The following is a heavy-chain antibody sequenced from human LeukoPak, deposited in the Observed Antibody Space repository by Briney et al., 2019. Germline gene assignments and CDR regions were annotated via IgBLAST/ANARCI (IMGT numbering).Heavy chain of an antibody. CDR1: GYSFTSYW. V-gene: IGHV5-51*01. Sequence: GESLKISCKGSGYSFTSYWIGWVRQMPGKGLEWMGIIYPGDSDTRYSPSFQGQVTISADKSINTAYLQWSSLKASDTAIYYCTRSAYCGSDCYPNDAFHIWGQGTMVTVSS. J-gene: IGHJ3*02. CDR2: IYPGDSDT. CDR3: TRSAYCGSDCYPNDAFHI. D-gene: IGHD2-21*02.